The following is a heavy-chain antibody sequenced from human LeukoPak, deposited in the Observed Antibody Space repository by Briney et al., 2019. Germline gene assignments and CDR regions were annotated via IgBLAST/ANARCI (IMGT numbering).Heavy chain of an antibody. CDR1: GGSISSSSYY. CDR2: IYYSGST. Sequence: SETLSLTCTVSGGSISSSSYYWGWIRQPPGKGLEWIGSIYYSGSTYYNPSLKSRVTISVDTSKNQFSLKLNSVTAADTAVYYCARAPYCGGDCSRASDVWGQGTLVTVSS. V-gene: IGHV4-39*07. D-gene: IGHD2-21*02. CDR3: ARAPYCGGDCSRASDV. J-gene: IGHJ4*02.